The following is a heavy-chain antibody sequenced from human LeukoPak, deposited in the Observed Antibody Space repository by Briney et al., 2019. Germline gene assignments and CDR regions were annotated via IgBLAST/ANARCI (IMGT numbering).Heavy chain of an antibody. D-gene: IGHD6-19*01. CDR2: ISAYNGNT. J-gene: IGHJ4*02. CDR1: GYTFTSYG. CDR3: ARDGYSSGWHQYYFDY. V-gene: IGHV1-18*01. Sequence: ASVKVSCKASGYTFTSYGISWVRQAPGQGLEWMGWISAYNGNTNYAQKLQGRVTMTTDTSTSTAYIELRSLRSDDTAVYYCARDGYSSGWHQYYFDYWGQGTLVTVSS.